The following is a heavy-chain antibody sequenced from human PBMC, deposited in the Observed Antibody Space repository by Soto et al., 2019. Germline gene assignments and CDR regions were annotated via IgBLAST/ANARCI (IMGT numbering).Heavy chain of an antibody. CDR3: ARLPGSGWDHYGYSMDV. J-gene: IGHJ6*01. CDR1: GFTFSTYG. D-gene: IGHD6-19*01. CDR2: MSHDGSHK. V-gene: IGHV3-30*03. Sequence: QVQLVESGGGVVQAGGSLGLSCTASGFTFSTYGMHWVRQAPGKGPEWVAVMSHDGSHKSYLDSVKGRFIISRDNSKNTLYLQMNSLRPYDTAVYYGARLPGSGWDHYGYSMDVWGQGNTVIVSS.